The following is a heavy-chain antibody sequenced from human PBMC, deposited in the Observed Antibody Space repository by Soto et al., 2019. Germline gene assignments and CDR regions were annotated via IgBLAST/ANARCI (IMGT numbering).Heavy chain of an antibody. V-gene: IGHV3-30*03. J-gene: IGHJ5*02. CDR3: ARDRLGNKYNWFDP. CDR1: GFTFSSYG. CDR2: ISYDGSNK. D-gene: IGHD7-27*01. Sequence: GGSLRLSCAASGFTFSSYGMHWVRQAPGKGLEWVAVISYDGSNKYYADSVKGRFTISRDNSKNTLYLQMNSLRAEDTAVYYCARDRLGNKYNWFDPWGQGTLVTVSS.